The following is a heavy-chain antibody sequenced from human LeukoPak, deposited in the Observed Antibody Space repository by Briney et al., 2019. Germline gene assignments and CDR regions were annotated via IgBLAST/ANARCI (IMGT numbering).Heavy chain of an antibody. V-gene: IGHV3-30*04. CDR3: ARVPKAARYCSGGSCCYYYYYGMDV. CDR1: GFTFSSYA. Sequence: GGSLRLSCAASGFTFSSYAMHWVRQAPGKGLEWVAVISYDGSNKYYADSVKGRFTISRDNSKNTLYLQMNSLRAEDTAVYYCARVPKAARYCSGGSCCYYYYYGMDVWGQGTTVTVSS. D-gene: IGHD2-15*01. CDR2: ISYDGSNK. J-gene: IGHJ6*02.